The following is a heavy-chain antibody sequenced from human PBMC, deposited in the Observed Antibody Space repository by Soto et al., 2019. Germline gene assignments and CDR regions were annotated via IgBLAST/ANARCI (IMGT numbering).Heavy chain of an antibody. Sequence: QVQLVESGGGVVQPGRSLRLSCAASGFTFSTYAMHWVRQAPGKGLEWVAVISYDGGNKYYADSVKGRFTISRDNSKNTLYLQMISLRAEDTAVYYCARVPSSGWYQGEMATQFFDYWGQGTLVTVSS. CDR2: ISYDGGNK. D-gene: IGHD6-19*01. J-gene: IGHJ4*02. CDR1: GFTFSTYA. V-gene: IGHV3-30-3*01. CDR3: ARVPSSGWYQGEMATQFFDY.